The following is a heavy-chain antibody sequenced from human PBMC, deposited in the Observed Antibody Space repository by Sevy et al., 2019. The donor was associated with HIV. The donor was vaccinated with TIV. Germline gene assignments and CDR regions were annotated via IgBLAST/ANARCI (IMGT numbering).Heavy chain of an antibody. J-gene: IGHJ4*02. D-gene: IGHD3-3*01. CDR2: ISYDASEE. CDR1: GFRFNDYA. V-gene: IGHV3-30*04. CDR3: ARGPEGFKIKSPDY. Sequence: GGSLRLSCEASGFRFNDYAIYWVRQAPGMGLDWVAVISYDASEEYYSDSVRGRFTLSRDKSTNTVHLQMTSLRPEDTAVYYCARGPEGFKIKSPDYWGQGTLVTVSS.